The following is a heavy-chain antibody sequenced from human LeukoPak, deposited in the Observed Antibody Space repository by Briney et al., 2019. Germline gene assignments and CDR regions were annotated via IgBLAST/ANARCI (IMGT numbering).Heavy chain of an antibody. D-gene: IGHD1-7*01. CDR1: GGSITSGSYY. Sequence: SQTLSLTCTVPGGSITSGSYYWSWIRQPAGKGLEWIWRIYTSGSNNYNPSLKSRVTISVETSKNQFSLKLSSVTAADTAVYYCARDGTGTNPYWGQGTLVTVSS. J-gene: IGHJ4*02. V-gene: IGHV4-61*02. CDR2: IYTSGSN. CDR3: ARDGTGTNPY.